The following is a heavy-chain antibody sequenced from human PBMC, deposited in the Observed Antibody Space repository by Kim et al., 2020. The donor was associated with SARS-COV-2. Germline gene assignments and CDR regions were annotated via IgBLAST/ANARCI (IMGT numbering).Heavy chain of an antibody. Sequence: NYNPPPKSRVHISVDKSKNQFSLKLSSVTAADTAVYYCARDGSAVAGPDYWGQGTLVTVSS. V-gene: IGHV4-4*02. CDR3: ARDGSAVAGPDY. D-gene: IGHD6-19*01. J-gene: IGHJ4*02.